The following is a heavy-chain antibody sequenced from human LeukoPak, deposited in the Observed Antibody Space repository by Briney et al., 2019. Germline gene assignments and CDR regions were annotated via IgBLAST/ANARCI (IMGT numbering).Heavy chain of an antibody. V-gene: IGHV3-74*01. J-gene: IGHJ4*02. CDR2: INSDGSST. CDR3: ARLGVGWTKLEYYFDY. Sequence: PGGSLRLSCAASGFTFSSYWMHWVRQAPGKGLVWVSRINSDGSSTYYADSVKGRFTISRDNAKNSLYLQMNSLRAEDTAVYYCARLGVGWTKLEYYFDYWGQGTLVTVSS. CDR1: GFTFSSYW. D-gene: IGHD3-3*01.